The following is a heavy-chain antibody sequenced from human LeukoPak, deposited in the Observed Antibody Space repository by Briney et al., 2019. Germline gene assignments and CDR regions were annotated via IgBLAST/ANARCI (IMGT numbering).Heavy chain of an antibody. J-gene: IGHJ3*02. D-gene: IGHD3-10*01. CDR3: AKDDGGSPPDAFDI. Sequence: GGSLRLSCAASGXTFSSYAMSWVGQAPGKGLEWVSTISYSGGSTYYADSVKGRFAISRDSSKNTLYLQMNGLRGEDTAVYYCAKDDGGSPPDAFDIWGQGTLVTVSS. CDR1: GXTFSSYA. V-gene: IGHV3-23*01. CDR2: ISYSGGST.